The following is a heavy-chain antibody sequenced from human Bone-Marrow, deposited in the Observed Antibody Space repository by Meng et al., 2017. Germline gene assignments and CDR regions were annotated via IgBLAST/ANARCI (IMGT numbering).Heavy chain of an antibody. CDR1: GGTFSSYA. J-gene: IGHJ4*02. CDR2: IIPIFGTA. V-gene: IGHV1-69*06. Sequence: SGVGGKKPGSPGTVCCKASGGTFSSYAISWVRQAPGQGLEWMGGIIPIFGTANYAQKFQGRVTITADKSTSTAYMELSSLRSEDTAVYYCAREGIGEGVVDYWGQGTLVTVSS. CDR3: AREGIGEGVVDY. D-gene: IGHD3-22*01.